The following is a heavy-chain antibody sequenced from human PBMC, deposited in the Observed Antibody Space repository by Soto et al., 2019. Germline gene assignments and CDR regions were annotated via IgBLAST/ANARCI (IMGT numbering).Heavy chain of an antibody. V-gene: IGHV4-31*03. CDR2: IYYSGST. CDR1: GGSISSGGYY. CDR3: ARVGYYDSSVYRDAPYDY. J-gene: IGHJ4*02. Sequence: QVQLQESGPGLVKPSQTLSLTCTVSGGSISSGGYYWSWIRQHPGKGLEWIGYIYYSGSTYYNPSLKSRVTISVDTSKNPFSLKLSSVTAADTAVYYCARVGYYDSSVYRDAPYDYWGQGTLVTVSS. D-gene: IGHD3-22*01.